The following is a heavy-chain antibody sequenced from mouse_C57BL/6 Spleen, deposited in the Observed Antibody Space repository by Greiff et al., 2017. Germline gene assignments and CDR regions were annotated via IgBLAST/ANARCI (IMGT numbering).Heavy chain of an antibody. Sequence: QVQLQQPGAELVKPGASVKLSCKASGYTFTSYWMHWVKQRPGRGLEWIGRIGPNSGGTKYNEKFKSKATLTVDKPSSTAYMQLSSLTSEDSAVYYCARTYYSNYDYAMDYWGQGTSVTVSS. V-gene: IGHV1-72*01. D-gene: IGHD2-5*01. J-gene: IGHJ4*01. CDR3: ARTYYSNYDYAMDY. CDR2: IGPNSGGT. CDR1: GYTFTSYW.